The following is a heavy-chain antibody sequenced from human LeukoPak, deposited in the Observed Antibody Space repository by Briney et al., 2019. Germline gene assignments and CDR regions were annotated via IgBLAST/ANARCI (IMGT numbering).Heavy chain of an antibody. D-gene: IGHD1/OR15-1a*01. CDR2: ISSSGSTI. CDR1: GFTFSDYY. J-gene: IGHJ3*02. V-gene: IGHV3-11*04. CDR3: ANSQNWNSDAFDI. Sequence: KTGGSLRLSCAASGFTFSDYYMSWICQAPGKGLEWVSYISSSGSTIYYADSVKGRFTISRNNAKNSLYLQMNSLRAEDTAVCYCANSQNWNSDAFDIWGQGTMVTVSS.